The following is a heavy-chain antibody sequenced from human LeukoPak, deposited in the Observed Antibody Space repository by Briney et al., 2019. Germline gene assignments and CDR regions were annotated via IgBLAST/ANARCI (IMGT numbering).Heavy chain of an antibody. CDR2: ISSSSSYI. D-gene: IGHD1-7*01. J-gene: IGHJ6*02. CDR3: AKGTPFYAMDV. V-gene: IGHV3-21*01. Sequence: GGSLRLSCAASGFTFSSYSMNWVRQAPGKGLEWVSSISSSSSYIYYADSVKGRFTISSDNAKNSLYLQMNSLRAEDTAVYYCAKGTPFYAMDVWGQGTTVIVSS. CDR1: GFTFSSYS.